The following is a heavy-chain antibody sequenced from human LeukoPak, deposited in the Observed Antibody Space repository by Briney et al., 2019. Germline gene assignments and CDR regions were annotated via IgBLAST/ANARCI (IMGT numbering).Heavy chain of an antibody. Sequence: GGSLRLSCAGSGFTFSSYWMHWARQAPGKGLVWVSRINSDGSSISYADSVKGRFTISRDNAKNTLYLQMNSLRAEDTAVYYCVRTVNYAFDYWGQGTLVTVSS. CDR1: GFTFSSYW. CDR3: VRTVNYAFDY. CDR2: INSDGSSI. D-gene: IGHD1-7*01. V-gene: IGHV3-74*01. J-gene: IGHJ4*02.